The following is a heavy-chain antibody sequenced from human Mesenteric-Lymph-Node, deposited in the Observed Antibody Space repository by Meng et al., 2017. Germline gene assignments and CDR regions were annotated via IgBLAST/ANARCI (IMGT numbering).Heavy chain of an antibody. D-gene: IGHD1/OR15-1a*01. J-gene: IGHJ4*02. CDR2: TYFRSKWYN. CDR3: ARDYGTSRPFEY. V-gene: IGHV6-1*02. CDR1: WYSVSSNSAV. Sequence: QLHLKRTGPESVKPSQTRSLTCSLAWYSVSSNSAVSNWIRQSPSRGLEWLGRTYFRSKWYNDYAVSVTGRITINPDTSKNQFSLHLNSMTPEDTAVYYCARDYGTSRPFEYWGQGILVTVSS.